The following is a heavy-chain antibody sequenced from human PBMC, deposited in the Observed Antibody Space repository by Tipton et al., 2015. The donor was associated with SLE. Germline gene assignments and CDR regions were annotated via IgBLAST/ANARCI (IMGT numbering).Heavy chain of an antibody. V-gene: IGHV4-34*01. CDR3: AYSSGWLVEY. D-gene: IGHD6-19*01. CDR1: GGSFSGYY. CDR2: INHSGST. J-gene: IGHJ4*02. Sequence: TLSLTCAVYGGSFSGYYWSWIRQPPGKGLEWIGEINHSGSTNYNPSLKSRVTISVDTSKNQFSPKLSSVTAADTAVYYCAYSSGWLVEYWGQGTLVTVSS.